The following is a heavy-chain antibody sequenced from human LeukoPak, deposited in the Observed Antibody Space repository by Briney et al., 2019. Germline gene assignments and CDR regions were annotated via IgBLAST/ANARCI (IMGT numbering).Heavy chain of an antibody. J-gene: IGHJ4*02. D-gene: IGHD3-10*01. CDR1: GGSISSYY. Sequence: PSETLSLTCTVSGGSISSYYWSWIRRPPGKGLEWIGYIYYSGSTNYNPSLKSRVTISVDTSKNQFSLKLSSVTAADTAVYYCARALLWFGELTAGYYFDYWGQGTLVTVSS. CDR2: IYYSGST. CDR3: ARALLWFGELTAGYYFDY. V-gene: IGHV4-59*01.